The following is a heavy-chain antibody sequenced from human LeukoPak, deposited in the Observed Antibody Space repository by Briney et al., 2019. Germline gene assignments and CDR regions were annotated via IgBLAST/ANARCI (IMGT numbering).Heavy chain of an antibody. CDR2: INPSGGST. CDR1: GYTFTSYY. V-gene: IGHV1-46*01. J-gene: IGHJ4*02. D-gene: IGHD1-26*01. Sequence: ASVKVSCKASGYTFTSYYMHWVRQAPGQGLEWMGIINPSGGSTSYAQKFQGRVTMTRDTSTSTVYMELSSLRSEDTAVYYCAGLRVGATSFDYWGQGTLVTVSS. CDR3: AGLRVGATSFDY.